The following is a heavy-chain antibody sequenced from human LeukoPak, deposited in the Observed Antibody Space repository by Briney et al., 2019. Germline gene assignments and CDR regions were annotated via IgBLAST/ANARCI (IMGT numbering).Heavy chain of an antibody. J-gene: IGHJ6*02. CDR2: IYYSGST. D-gene: IGHD3-9*01. V-gene: IGHV4-61*01. Sequence: SETLSLTCTVSGGSVSSGSYYWSWIWQPPGKGLEWIEYIYYSGSTNYNPSLKSRVTISVDTSKNQFSLKLSSVTAADTAVYYCARDRYILTGSDYYYYYGMDVWGQGTTVTVSS. CDR1: GGSVSSGSYY. CDR3: ARDRYILTGSDYYYYYGMDV.